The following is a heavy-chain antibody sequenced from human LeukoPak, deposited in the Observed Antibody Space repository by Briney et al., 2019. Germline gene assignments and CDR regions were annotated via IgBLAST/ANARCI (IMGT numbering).Heavy chain of an antibody. CDR2: LYYGGST. J-gene: IGHJ3*02. Sequence: SETLSLTCAVYGGSISSSSYHWGWIRQPPGKGLEWIGTLYYGGSTYYNPSLKSRVTISVDTSKKQFSLKLTSVTAADAAVYYCARLGDYYDSSGYFDAFDIWGQGTMVTVFS. D-gene: IGHD3-22*01. CDR3: ARLGDYYDSSGYFDAFDI. V-gene: IGHV4-39*01. CDR1: GGSISSSSYH.